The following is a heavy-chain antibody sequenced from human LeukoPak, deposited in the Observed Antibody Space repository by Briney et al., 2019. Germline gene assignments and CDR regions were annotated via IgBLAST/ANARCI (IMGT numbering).Heavy chain of an antibody. CDR1: AYSFTRYW. CDR2: IDPSDSYT. V-gene: IGHV5-10-1*01. CDR3: ARRQYSGYDFDF. Sequence: GESLRISCKGSAYSFTRYWISWVRQMPGKGLEWMGRIDPSDSYTSYSPSFQGHVTISADKSISTAYLQWSTLEASDTAMYYCARRQYSGYDFDFWGQGTLVTVSS. J-gene: IGHJ4*02. D-gene: IGHD5-12*01.